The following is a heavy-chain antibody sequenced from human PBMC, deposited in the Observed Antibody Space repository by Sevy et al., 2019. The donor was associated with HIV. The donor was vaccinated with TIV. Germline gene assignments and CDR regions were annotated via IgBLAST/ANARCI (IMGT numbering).Heavy chain of an antibody. V-gene: IGHV3-15*01. Sequence: GGSLRLSCAASGFIFSNAWMSWVRQAPGKGLEWVGRIKSKSDGGPSDYAAPVKGRFTIPRDDSRNTLYLQMNSLKTEDTAVYYCTSMTTVEGVFDFWGQGTLVTVSS. J-gene: IGHJ4*02. CDR2: IKSKSDGGPS. CDR1: GFIFSNAW. CDR3: TSMTTVEGVFDF. D-gene: IGHD4-17*01.